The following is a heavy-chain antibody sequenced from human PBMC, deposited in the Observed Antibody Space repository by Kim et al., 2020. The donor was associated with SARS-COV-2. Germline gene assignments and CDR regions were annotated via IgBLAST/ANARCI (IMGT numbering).Heavy chain of an antibody. CDR2: IYYTGDT. Sequence: SETLSLTCTVSGGSVSSSNYYWGWIRQPPGKGLEWIGNIYYTGDTYYNPSLKSRVTISVDTSKNHLSLKLSSLTAADTAVYYCARLEYSSSSRLFDPWGQGTLVTVSS. V-gene: IGHV4-39*02. CDR3: ARLEYSSSSRLFDP. D-gene: IGHD6-6*01. J-gene: IGHJ5*02. CDR1: GGSVSSSNYY.